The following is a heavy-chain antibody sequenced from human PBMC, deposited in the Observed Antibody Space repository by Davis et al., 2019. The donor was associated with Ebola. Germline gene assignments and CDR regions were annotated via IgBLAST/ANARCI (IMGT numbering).Heavy chain of an antibody. CDR2: ISAYNGNT. Sequence: AASVKVSCKASGYTFTSYGISWVRQAPGQGLEWMGWISAYNGNTNYAQKFQGRVTMTRDTSTSTVYMELSSLRSEDTAVYYCAREVATGEAFDIWGQGTMVTVSS. D-gene: IGHD3-16*01. V-gene: IGHV1-18*01. J-gene: IGHJ3*02. CDR1: GYTFTSYG. CDR3: AREVATGEAFDI.